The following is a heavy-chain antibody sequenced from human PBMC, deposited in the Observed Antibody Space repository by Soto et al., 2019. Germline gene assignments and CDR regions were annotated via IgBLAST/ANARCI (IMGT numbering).Heavy chain of an antibody. CDR2: ISHSGSST. CDR3: AKGSWVHHGSEGGNWLDP. Sequence: EVQLLESGVGLVQPGGSLRLSCAASGVSFSNYAMNWVRQAPGKGLEWVSGISHSGSSTYYADSVKGRFTISRDNSKNTLYLQMNSLRAEDTDVYYCAKGSWVHHGSEGGNWLDPWGQGTLVTVSS. J-gene: IGHJ5*02. CDR1: GVSFSNYA. V-gene: IGHV3-23*01. D-gene: IGHD3-10*01.